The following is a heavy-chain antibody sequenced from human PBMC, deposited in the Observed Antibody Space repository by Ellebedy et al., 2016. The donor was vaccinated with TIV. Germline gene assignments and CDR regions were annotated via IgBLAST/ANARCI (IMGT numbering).Heavy chain of an antibody. V-gene: IGHV4-59*01. CDR3: ATGPNQDFFDY. CDR1: YDSISRYY. Sequence: MPSETLSLTCTVSYDSISRYYWSWIRQPPGKGLEWIGYIYYSGSTNYNPSLESRVTIELDTSKNQHSLKQSYVTAADTAVYYCATGPNQDFFDYWGQGTQVTVSP. CDR2: IYYSGST. J-gene: IGHJ4*02. D-gene: IGHD1-14*01.